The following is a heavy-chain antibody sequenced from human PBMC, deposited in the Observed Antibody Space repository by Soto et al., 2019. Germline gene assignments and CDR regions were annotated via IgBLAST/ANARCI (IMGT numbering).Heavy chain of an antibody. J-gene: IGHJ3*02. CDR3: ATDGGLSCGGDCRVDGFDI. CDR1: GGSISSYY. D-gene: IGHD2-21*02. Sequence: QVQLQESGPGLVKPSETLSLTCTVSGGSISSYYWNWIRQPPGRGLEWIGYISYSGSTSYNPSLKSRVTISGDTSKNQFSLNLSSVTAADTAVYYWATDGGLSCGGDCRVDGFDIWGQGTMVTVSS. V-gene: IGHV4-59*01. CDR2: ISYSGST.